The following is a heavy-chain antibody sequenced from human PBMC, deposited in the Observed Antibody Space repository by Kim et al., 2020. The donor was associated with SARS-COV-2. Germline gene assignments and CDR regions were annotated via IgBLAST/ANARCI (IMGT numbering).Heavy chain of an antibody. CDR1: GFTFTSSA. CDR2: IVVGSGNT. D-gene: IGHD3-10*01. J-gene: IGHJ4*02. CDR3: AAVTYYYGSGSSSLFDY. Sequence: SVKVSCKASGFTFTSSAVQWVRQARGQRLEWIGWIVVGSGNTNYAQKFQERVTITRDMSTSTAYMELSSLRSEDTAVYYCAAVTYYYGSGSSSLFDYWGQGTLVTVSS. V-gene: IGHV1-58*01.